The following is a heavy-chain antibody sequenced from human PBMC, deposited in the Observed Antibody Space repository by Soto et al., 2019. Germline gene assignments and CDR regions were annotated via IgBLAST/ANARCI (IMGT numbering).Heavy chain of an antibody. CDR3: TTEWELLYYFDY. V-gene: IGHV3-15*07. J-gene: IGHJ4*02. CDR1: GFTFSNAW. CDR2: IKSKTDGGTT. D-gene: IGHD1-26*01. Sequence: TGGSLRLSCAASGFTFSNAWMNWVRQAPGKGLERVGRIKSKTDGGTTDYAAPVKGRFTISRDDSKNTLYLQMNSLKTEDTAMYYCTTEWELLYYFDYWGQGTLVTVSS.